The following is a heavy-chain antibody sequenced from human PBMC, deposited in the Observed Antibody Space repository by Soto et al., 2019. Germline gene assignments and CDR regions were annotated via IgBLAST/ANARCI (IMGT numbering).Heavy chain of an antibody. CDR2: INPNGGST. CDR3: ATSVNSAMAFDY. D-gene: IGHD5-18*01. V-gene: IGHV1-46*01. J-gene: IGHJ4*02. Sequence: KASGYTFTHYYMHWVRQAPGQGLEWMGIINPNGGSTTYAQRSRAGFTMTRDTSTSTVYMELSSLRSEDSAVYYCATSVNSAMAFDYWGQGTLVTVSS. CDR1: GYTFTHYY.